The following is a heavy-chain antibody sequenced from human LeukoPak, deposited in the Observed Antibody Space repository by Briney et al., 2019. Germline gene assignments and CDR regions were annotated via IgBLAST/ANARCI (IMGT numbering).Heavy chain of an antibody. CDR2: ITYDGSNK. V-gene: IGHV3-30*18. CDR1: GFTFSSYG. D-gene: IGHD1-26*01. CDR3: AKDPGRNFFYYFEY. J-gene: IGHJ4*02. Sequence: GGCLRLSCAASGFTFSSYGMHWVRQAPGKGLEWVALITYDGSNKNYADSVKGRFTISRDNSKNTLYLQMNSLRVEDTAVYYCAKDPGRNFFYYFEYWGQGTLVTVSS.